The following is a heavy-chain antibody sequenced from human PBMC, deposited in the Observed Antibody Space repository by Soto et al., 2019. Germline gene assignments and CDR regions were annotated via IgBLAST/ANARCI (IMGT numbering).Heavy chain of an antibody. V-gene: IGHV4-31*03. CDR3: ARDTPEVAVAGIGWFDP. J-gene: IGHJ5*02. D-gene: IGHD6-19*01. CDR1: GGSISSGGYY. Sequence: TLSLTCTVSGGSISSGGYYWSWIRQHPGKGLEWIGYIYYSGSTYYNPSLKSRVTISVDTSKNQFSLKLSSVTAADTAVYYCARDTPEVAVAGIGWFDPWGQGTLVTVSS. CDR2: IYYSGST.